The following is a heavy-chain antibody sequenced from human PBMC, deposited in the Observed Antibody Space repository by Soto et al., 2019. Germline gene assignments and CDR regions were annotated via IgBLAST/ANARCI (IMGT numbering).Heavy chain of an antibody. V-gene: IGHV1-69*01. CDR3: ARDLGGYYDSSGDGFRSDP. J-gene: IGHJ5*02. CDR2: LIPIFGTA. Sequence: QVQLVQSGAEVKKPGSSVKVSCKASGGTFSSYAISWVRQAPGQVLEWMGGLIPIFGTATYAQKLQGRVRTTAAESTSTAYMEMRSLRSEDTAVYYCARDLGGYYDSSGDGFRSDPWGQGTLVTVSS. D-gene: IGHD3-22*01. CDR1: GGTFSSYA.